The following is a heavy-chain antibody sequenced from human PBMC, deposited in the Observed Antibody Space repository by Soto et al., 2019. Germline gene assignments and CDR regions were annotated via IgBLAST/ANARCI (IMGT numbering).Heavy chain of an antibody. V-gene: IGHV3-74*01. Sequence: GGSLRLSCAASGFTFSSYWMHWVRQAPGKGLVWVSRINSDGSSTSYADSVKGRFTISRDNAKNTLYLQMNSLRAEDTAVYYCARGGDIVVVVAALGGWFDPWGQGTLVTVSS. CDR2: INSDGSST. D-gene: IGHD2-15*01. CDR3: ARGGDIVVVVAALGGWFDP. CDR1: GFTFSSYW. J-gene: IGHJ5*02.